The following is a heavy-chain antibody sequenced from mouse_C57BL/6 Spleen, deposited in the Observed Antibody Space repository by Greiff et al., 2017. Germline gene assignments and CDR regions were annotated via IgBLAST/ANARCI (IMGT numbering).Heavy chain of an antibody. V-gene: IGHV1-62-2*01. D-gene: IGHD2-4*01. CDR3: ARHEDPSYDYAPFFAY. J-gene: IGHJ3*01. CDR1: GYTFTEYT. Sequence: QVQLQQSGAELVKPGASVKLSCKASGYTFTEYTIHWVKQRSGQGLEWIGWFYPGSGSIKYNEKFKDKATLTADKSSSTVYMELSRLTSEDSAVYFGARHEDPSYDYAPFFAYWGKGTLVTVSA. CDR2: FYPGSGSI.